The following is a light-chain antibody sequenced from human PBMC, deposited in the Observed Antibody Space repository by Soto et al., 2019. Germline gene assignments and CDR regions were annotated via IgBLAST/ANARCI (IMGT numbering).Light chain of an antibody. V-gene: IGKV1-8*01. Sequence: AIRMTPSPSSFSASTGDRVTITCRASQGISSYLAWYQQKPGKAPNLLIYAAATLQRGAPSRFSGSGSGTDFTLTISRLQSEDFATYYCQQYFSYPYTFGQGTKLEI. J-gene: IGKJ2*01. CDR1: QGISSY. CDR3: QQYFSYPYT. CDR2: AAA.